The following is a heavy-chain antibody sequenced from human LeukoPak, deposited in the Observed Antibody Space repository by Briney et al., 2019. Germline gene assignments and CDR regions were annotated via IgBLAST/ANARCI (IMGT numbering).Heavy chain of an antibody. V-gene: IGHV1-2*02. CDR3: ARGFVYCGGDCYQSERAFDI. Sequence: GASVKVSCKASGYTFTGYYMHWVRQAPGQGLEWMGWINPNSGGTKYAQKFQGRVTMTTDMSISTAYMELSGLRSDDMAVYYCARGFVYCGGDCYQSERAFDIWGQGTMVSVSS. CDR2: INPNSGGT. CDR1: GYTFTGYY. J-gene: IGHJ3*02. D-gene: IGHD2-21*01.